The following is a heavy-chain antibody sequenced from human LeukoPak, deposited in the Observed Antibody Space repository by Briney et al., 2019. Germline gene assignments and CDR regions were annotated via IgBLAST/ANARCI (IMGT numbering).Heavy chain of an antibody. D-gene: IGHD2-21*01. V-gene: IGHV4-39*01. Sequence: SETLSLTCTVSGGSISSSSYYWGWIRQPPGKGLEWIGSIYYSGSTYYNPSLKSRVTISVDTSKNQFSLKLSPVTAADTAVYYCARHLWAASFDYWGQGTLVTVSS. CDR2: IYYSGST. CDR1: GGSISSSSYY. CDR3: ARHLWAASFDY. J-gene: IGHJ4*02.